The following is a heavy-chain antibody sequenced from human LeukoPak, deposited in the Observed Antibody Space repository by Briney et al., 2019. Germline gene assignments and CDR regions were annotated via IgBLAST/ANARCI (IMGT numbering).Heavy chain of an antibody. Sequence: GGSLRLSCAASGFTFSSYAMSWVRQAPGKGLEWVSSISGSGTNTDYADSVKGRFTISRDNSKNTVNVQMNSLRAEDTAVYYCAKATSPVHSRNWFDSWGQGTLVTVSS. D-gene: IGHD6-13*01. CDR1: GFTFSSYA. CDR3: AKATSPVHSRNWFDS. J-gene: IGHJ5*01. V-gene: IGHV3-23*01. CDR2: ISGSGTNT.